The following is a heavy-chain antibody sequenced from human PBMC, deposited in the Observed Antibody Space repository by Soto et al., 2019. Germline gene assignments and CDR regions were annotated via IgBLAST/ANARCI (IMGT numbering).Heavy chain of an antibody. CDR3: AKMGFRSSTGSYSYTMDV. J-gene: IGHJ6*02. V-gene: IGHV3-23*01. CDR2: MTGSGSSS. Sequence: GGSLRLSCAASGFTFSTYAMSWVRQAPGKGLERVSVMTGSGSSSYHADSVKGRFTISRDNSKNTLYLQMKSLRAEDTAVYYCAKMGFRSSTGSYSYTMDVWGQGTTVTVSS. D-gene: IGHD1-26*01. CDR1: GFTFSTYA.